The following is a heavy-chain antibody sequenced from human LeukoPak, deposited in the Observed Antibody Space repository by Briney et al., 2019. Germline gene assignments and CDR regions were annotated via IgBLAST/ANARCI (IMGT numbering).Heavy chain of an antibody. CDR1: GFTFSSYS. J-gene: IGHJ4*02. D-gene: IGHD4-23*01. CDR2: ISSSRSYI. Sequence: EGSLRLSCAASGFTFSSYSMNWVRQAPGKGLEWVSSISSSRSYIYYADSVKGRFTISRDNAKNSLYLQMNSLRAEDTAVYYCARDGGGNPPLDYWGQGTLVTVSS. CDR3: ARDGGGNPPLDY. V-gene: IGHV3-21*01.